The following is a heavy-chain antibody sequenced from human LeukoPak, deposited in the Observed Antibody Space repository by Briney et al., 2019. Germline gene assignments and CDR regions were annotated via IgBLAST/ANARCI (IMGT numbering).Heavy chain of an antibody. J-gene: IGHJ6*02. CDR2: ITWNRDKI. Sequence: GGSLRLSCTVSGFTFDDYAMHWARHTPGKGLEWVSGITWNRDKIGYGDSVKGRFTISRDNVRNVLYLQMNSLRPEDTALYYCAKDLSSAITSALVLDVWGQGTTVIVS. D-gene: IGHD3-22*01. CDR1: GFTFDDYA. V-gene: IGHV3-9*01. CDR3: AKDLSSAITSALVLDV.